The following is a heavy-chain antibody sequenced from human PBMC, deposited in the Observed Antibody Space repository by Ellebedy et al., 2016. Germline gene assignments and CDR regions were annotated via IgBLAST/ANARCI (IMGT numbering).Heavy chain of an antibody. V-gene: IGHV4-34*01. D-gene: IGHD3-16*01. CDR3: GRGGVMSRIRH. J-gene: IGHJ1*01. Sequence: SETLSLTCAVSGGSFNTYYWSWVRQAPGKGLGWIGEVNHSGNTDYNPSLRSRVTISADTSKNQISLIMDSVTAADTAVYYCGRGGVMSRIRHWGQGTLVTVSS. CDR2: VNHSGNT. CDR1: GGSFNTYY.